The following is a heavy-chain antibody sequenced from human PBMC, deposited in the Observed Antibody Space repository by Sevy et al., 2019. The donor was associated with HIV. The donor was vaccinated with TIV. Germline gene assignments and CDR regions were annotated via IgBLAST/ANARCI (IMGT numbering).Heavy chain of an antibody. J-gene: IGHJ6*02. D-gene: IGHD4-17*01. CDR3: AKSYGDPYFYYGMDV. Sequence: GGSLRLSCAASRFTFSSYAMNWVRQAPGRGLEWVSAISASGSTPYYADSVKGRFTISRDNSKNTLYLQMSSLRAEDTAVYYCAKSYGDPYFYYGMDVWGQGTTVTVSS. V-gene: IGHV3-23*01. CDR2: ISASGSTP. CDR1: RFTFSSYA.